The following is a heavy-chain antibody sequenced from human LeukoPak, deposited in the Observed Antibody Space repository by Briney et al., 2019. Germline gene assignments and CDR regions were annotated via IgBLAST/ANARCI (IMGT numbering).Heavy chain of an antibody. V-gene: IGHV3-30*04. CDR3: ARWRREAGTIAIDY. CDR1: GFTFSSYA. D-gene: IGHD6-19*01. J-gene: IGHJ4*02. CDR2: ISYDGSNK. Sequence: GSLRLSCAASGFTFSSYAMHWVRQAPGKGLEWVAVISYDGSNKYYADSVKGRFTISRDNSKNTLYLQMNSLRAEDTAVYYCARWRREAGTIAIDYWGQGTLVTVSS.